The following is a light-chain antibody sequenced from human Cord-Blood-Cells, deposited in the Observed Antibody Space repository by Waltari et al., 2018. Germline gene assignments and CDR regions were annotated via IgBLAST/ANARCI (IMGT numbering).Light chain of an antibody. CDR2: RNN. V-gene: IGLV1-47*01. CDR1: SSHIGSNY. Sequence: QSVLTQPPSASGTPGQRVTISCSGSSSHIGSNYVYCYQQLPGTAPKLLIYRNNQRPSGVPDRFAGSKSGTSASLAISALRSEDEADYYGAAWDDSLSGLYVFGTGTKVTVL. J-gene: IGLJ1*01. CDR3: AAWDDSLSGLYV.